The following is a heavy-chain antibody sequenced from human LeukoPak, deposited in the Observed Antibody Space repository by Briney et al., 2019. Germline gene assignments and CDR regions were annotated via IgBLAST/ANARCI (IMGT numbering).Heavy chain of an antibody. D-gene: IGHD5-18*01. CDR1: GYSFNTYW. V-gene: IGHV5-51*01. CDR3: ARWNTAMSYYFDY. J-gene: IGHJ4*02. Sequence: GESLKISCKGSGYSFNTYWIAWVRQMPGKGLEWMGIIYPGDSDTRYSPSFQGQVTISADKSISTAYLQWSSLKASDTAMYYCARWNTAMSYYFDYWGQGTLVTVSS. CDR2: IYPGDSDT.